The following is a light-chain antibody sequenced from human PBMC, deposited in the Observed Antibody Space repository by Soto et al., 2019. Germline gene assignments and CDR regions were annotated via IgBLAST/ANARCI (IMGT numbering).Light chain of an antibody. J-gene: IGKJ5*01. V-gene: IGKV4-1*01. Sequence: DIVMTQSPDSLAVSLGERATINCKSSQSVLYSSNNKNYLAWYQQKPGQPPNLLIYWASTRESGVPDRFSGSGSGTNFTLTISSLQAEDVAVYYCQQRSNWPSITFGQGTRLEIK. CDR2: WAS. CDR1: QSVLYSSNNKNY. CDR3: QQRSNWPSIT.